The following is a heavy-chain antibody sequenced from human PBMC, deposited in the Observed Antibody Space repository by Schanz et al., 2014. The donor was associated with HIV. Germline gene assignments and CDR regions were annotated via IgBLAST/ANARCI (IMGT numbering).Heavy chain of an antibody. Sequence: QVQEVQSGRETKKPGDSVKVSCRTSGYGFTGFGISWVRQAPGQGLEWMGWISPSNGNTNYAQKFQGRVTMTTDTSTSTAYMDLRSLRSDDTAVYYCAREKTTLNWFDPWGQGTLVTVSS. J-gene: IGHJ5*02. CDR1: GYGFTGFG. CDR2: ISPSNGNT. V-gene: IGHV1-18*01. CDR3: AREKTTLNWFDP.